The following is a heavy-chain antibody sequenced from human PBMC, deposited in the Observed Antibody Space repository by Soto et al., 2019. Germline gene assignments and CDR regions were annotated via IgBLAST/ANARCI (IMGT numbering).Heavy chain of an antibody. CDR2: ISGSGGST. V-gene: IGHV3-23*01. CDR3: AKDSYHPRPEGAFDI. Sequence: GGSLSLSCAASGFTFSSYAMSWVRQAPGKGLEWVSAISGSGGSTYYADSVKGRFTISRDNSKNTLYLQMNGLRAEDTAVYYCAKDSYHPRPEGAFDIWGQGTMVTVSS. CDR1: GFTFSSYA. D-gene: IGHD2-2*01. J-gene: IGHJ3*02.